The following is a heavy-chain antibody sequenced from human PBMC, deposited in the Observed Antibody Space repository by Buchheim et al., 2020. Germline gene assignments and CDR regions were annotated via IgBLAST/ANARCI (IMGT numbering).Heavy chain of an antibody. CDR3: TRSMAVAGYSFYYYGMDV. Sequence: EVQLLESGGDLVQPGGSLRLSCAGSGFTSINHALNWVRQAPGKGLEWVSSITGGGVTTYYADSVKGRFTLSRDNSRSTLYLQMNSLRAEDTATYFCTRSMAVAGYSFYYYGMDVWGPGTT. D-gene: IGHD6-19*01. J-gene: IGHJ6*02. CDR2: ITGGGVTT. CDR1: GFTSINHA. V-gene: IGHV3-23*01.